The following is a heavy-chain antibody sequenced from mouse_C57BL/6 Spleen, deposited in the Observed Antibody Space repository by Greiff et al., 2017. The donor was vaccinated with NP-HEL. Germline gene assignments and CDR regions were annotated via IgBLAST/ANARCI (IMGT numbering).Heavy chain of an antibody. CDR2: INPYNGDT. CDR1: GYSFTGYF. Sequence: DVKLQESGPELVKPGDSVKISCKASGYSFTGYFMNWVMQSHGKSLEWIGRINPYNGDTFYNQKFKGKATLTVDKSSSTAHMELRSLTSEDSAVYYCARGSFWYFDVWGTGTTVTVSS. CDR3: ARGSFWYFDV. V-gene: IGHV1-20*01. J-gene: IGHJ1*03.